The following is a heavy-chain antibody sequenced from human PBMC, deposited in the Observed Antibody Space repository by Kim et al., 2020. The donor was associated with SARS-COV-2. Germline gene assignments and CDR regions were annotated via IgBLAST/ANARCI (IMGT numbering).Heavy chain of an antibody. Sequence: ASVKVSCKASGYTFTSYAMNWVRQAPGQGLEWMGWINTNTGNPTYAQGFTGRFVFSLDTSVSTAYLQISSLKAEDTAVYYCARGVWFEPNSYFQHWGQGTLVTVSS. CDR2: INTNTGNP. J-gene: IGHJ1*01. D-gene: IGHD3-10*01. CDR3: ARGVWFEPNSYFQH. V-gene: IGHV7-4-1*02. CDR1: GYTFTSYA.